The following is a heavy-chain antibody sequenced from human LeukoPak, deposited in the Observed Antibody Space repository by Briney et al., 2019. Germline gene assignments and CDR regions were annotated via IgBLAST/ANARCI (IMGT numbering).Heavy chain of an antibody. J-gene: IGHJ5*02. Sequence: PSETLSLTCAVSGVSLSGYYWRWIRQTPGKGLEWIGEINHSGRTNYNPSLKSRVTISADTSKNQFSLELRSVTAADTAVYYCARAYYSTSWFPHWGQGALVTVSS. CDR3: ARAYYSTSWFPH. CDR2: INHSGRT. CDR1: GVSLSGYY. D-gene: IGHD3-10*01. V-gene: IGHV4-34*01.